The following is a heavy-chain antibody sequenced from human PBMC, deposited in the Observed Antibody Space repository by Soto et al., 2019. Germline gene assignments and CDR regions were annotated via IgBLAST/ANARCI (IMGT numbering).Heavy chain of an antibody. D-gene: IGHD3-22*01. CDR3: ARHATLNYYASSGYYSNYYYYGMDV. J-gene: IGHJ6*02. CDR1: GGSYSGYY. CDR2: INHSGST. Sequence: QVQLQQWGAGLLKPSETLSLTCAVYGGSYSGYYWSWIRQPPGKGLEWIGEINHSGSTNYNPSLKSRVTISVDTSKNQFSLKLSSVTAADTAVYYCARHATLNYYASSGYYSNYYYYGMDVWGQGTTVTVSS. V-gene: IGHV4-34*01.